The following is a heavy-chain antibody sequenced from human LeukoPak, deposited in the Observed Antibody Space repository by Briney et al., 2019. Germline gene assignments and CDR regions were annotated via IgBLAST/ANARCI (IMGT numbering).Heavy chain of an antibody. CDR2: INPNTGGT. D-gene: IGHD1-1*01. V-gene: IGHV1-2*02. CDR1: GYTFTDYF. J-gene: IGHJ6*03. CDR3: ARGGIPHYYYYMDV. Sequence: ASVKVSCRASGYTFTDYFMHWVRQAPGQGLEWMGWINPNTGGTNYAQKFQGRVTMTRDTSISTAYMDLSSLRSDDTALYYCARGGIPHYYYYMDVWGKGTTVTVSS.